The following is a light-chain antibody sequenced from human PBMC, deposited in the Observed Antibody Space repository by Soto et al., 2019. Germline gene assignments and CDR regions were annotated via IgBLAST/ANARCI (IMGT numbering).Light chain of an antibody. CDR1: QSVSSS. Sequence: PGERATLSCRASQSVSSSLAWYQQKPGLAPTLLISDASSRASGVPDRFTGGGSGTDFTLTISRLEPEDFAVYHCQQYGTSLPVTLGQGTRLEIK. V-gene: IGKV3D-20*01. CDR3: QQYGTSLPVT. J-gene: IGKJ5*01. CDR2: DAS.